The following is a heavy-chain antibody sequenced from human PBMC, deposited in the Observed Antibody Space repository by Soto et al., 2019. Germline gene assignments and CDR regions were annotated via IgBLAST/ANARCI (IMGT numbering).Heavy chain of an antibody. D-gene: IGHD3-3*01. J-gene: IGHJ4*02. CDR1: GFTFTISA. Sequence: SVNVSCKASGFTFTISAVQWVRQARGQRLEWIGWIVVGSGNTNYAQKFQERVTITRDMSTSTAYMELSSLRSEDTAVYYCAAVSPYDFWSGYYNDYWGQGTLVTVSS. V-gene: IGHV1-58*01. CDR2: IVVGSGNT. CDR3: AAVSPYDFWSGYYNDY.